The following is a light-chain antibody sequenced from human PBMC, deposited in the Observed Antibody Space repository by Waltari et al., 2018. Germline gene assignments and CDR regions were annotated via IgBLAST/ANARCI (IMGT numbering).Light chain of an antibody. CDR1: SSDVGGSNY. Sequence: QSALTQPRSVSGSPAQPVAISCTGTSSDVGGSNYVSWYQQYPGTAPKLLIYDVTKRPSGVPDRFSGSKSGNTASLTISGLQAEDEADYYCCSYAGTYTPLFGGGTKLTVL. J-gene: IGLJ2*01. CDR2: DVT. V-gene: IGLV2-11*01. CDR3: CSYAGTYTPL.